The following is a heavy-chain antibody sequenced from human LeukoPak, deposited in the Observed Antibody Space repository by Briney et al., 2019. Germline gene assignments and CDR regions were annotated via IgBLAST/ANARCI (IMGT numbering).Heavy chain of an antibody. CDR1: GGSFSGYS. V-gene: IGHV4-34*01. CDR2: INHIGST. Sequence: SETLSLTCAVYGGSFSGYSWTWIRQSPGKGLEWIGEINHIGSTNYNPSLESRVTISVDTSKNQFSLKLSSVTAADTAVYYCASGSQWLARDYWGQGTLVT. CDR3: ASGSQWLARDY. J-gene: IGHJ4*02. D-gene: IGHD6-19*01.